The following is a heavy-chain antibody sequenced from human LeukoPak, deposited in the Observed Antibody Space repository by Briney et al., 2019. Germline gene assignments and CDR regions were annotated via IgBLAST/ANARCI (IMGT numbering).Heavy chain of an antibody. CDR2: ISSSSSYI. V-gene: IGHV3-21*01. CDR3: ASGESILTGFDY. Sequence: PGGSLRLSCAASGFTFSSYSMNWVRQAPGKGLEWVSSISSSSSYIYYADSVKGRFTISRDNAKNSLHLQMNSLRAEDTAVYYCASGESILTGFDYWGQGTLVTVSS. D-gene: IGHD3-9*01. CDR1: GFTFSSYS. J-gene: IGHJ4*02.